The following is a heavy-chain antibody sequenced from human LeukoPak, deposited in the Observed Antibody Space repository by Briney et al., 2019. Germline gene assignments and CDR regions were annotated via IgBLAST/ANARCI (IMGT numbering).Heavy chain of an antibody. D-gene: IGHD1-26*01. CDR3: VRVRGGSGRSYAADAFDI. J-gene: IGHJ3*02. V-gene: IGHV3-21*01. CDR1: GFTFSNAW. Sequence: NPGGSLRLSCAASGFTFSNAWMNWVRQAPGKGLEWVSSISSSSSYIYYADSVKGRFTISRDNAKSTLYLQMNSLRAEDTAVYYCVRVRGGSGRSYAADAFDIWGQGTMVTVSS. CDR2: ISSSSSYI.